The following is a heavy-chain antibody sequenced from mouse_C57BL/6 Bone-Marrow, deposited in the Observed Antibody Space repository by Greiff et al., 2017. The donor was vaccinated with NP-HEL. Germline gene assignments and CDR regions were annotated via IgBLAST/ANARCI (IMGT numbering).Heavy chain of an antibody. CDR2: ITPSSGYT. J-gene: IGHJ1*03. CDR1: GYTFTSYT. Sequence: QVQLQQSGAELARPGASVKMSCKASGYTFTSYTMHWVKQRPGQGLEWIGYITPSSGYTNYNEKFKGKATLTADKSSSTAYMQFSSLTSEDSAIYYCARAVFITTVVANFDVWGTGTTVTVSS. V-gene: IGHV1-4*01. CDR3: ARAVFITTVVANFDV. D-gene: IGHD1-1*01.